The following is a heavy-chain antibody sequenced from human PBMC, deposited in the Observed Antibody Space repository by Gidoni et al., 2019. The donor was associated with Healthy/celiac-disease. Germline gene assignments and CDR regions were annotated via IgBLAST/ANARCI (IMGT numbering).Heavy chain of an antibody. D-gene: IGHD6-6*01. Sequence: QVQLVQSGAEVKKPGASVKVSCKASGYTFTSYYMHWVRQAPGQGLEWMGIINPSGGSTSYAQKFQGRVTMNRDTSTSTVYMELSSLRSEDTAVYYCAQLIGGAARRDAFDIWGQGTMVTVSS. CDR2: INPSGGST. CDR1: GYTFTSYY. CDR3: AQLIGGAARRDAFDI. V-gene: IGHV1-46*01. J-gene: IGHJ3*02.